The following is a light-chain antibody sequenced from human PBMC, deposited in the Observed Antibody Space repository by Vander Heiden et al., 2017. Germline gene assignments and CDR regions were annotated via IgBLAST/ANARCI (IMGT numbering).Light chain of an antibody. CDR3: QQDGSSPLT. Sequence: EIVLTQPPGTLSLSPGERATLSCRASQSVSSSYLAWYQQKPGQAPRLLIYGASSRATGIPDRFSGSGSGTDFTLTISRLEPEDFAVYYCQQDGSSPLTFGGGTKVEIK. CDR2: GAS. CDR1: QSVSSSY. J-gene: IGKJ4*01. V-gene: IGKV3-20*01.